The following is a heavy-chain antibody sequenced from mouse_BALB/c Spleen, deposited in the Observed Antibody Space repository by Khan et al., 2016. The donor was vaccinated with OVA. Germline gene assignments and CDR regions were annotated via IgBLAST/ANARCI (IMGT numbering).Heavy chain of an antibody. CDR1: GYSITSGYA. Sequence: EVQLQESGPGLVKPSQSLSLTCTVTGYSITSGYAWNWIRQFPGNKLGWMGYISYSGVTSYTPSLKSRISITRDTSKNQFFLQLNSVTTEDTATYYCARWNYYGYYFDYWGQGTTLTVSS. CDR3: ARWNYYGYYFDY. J-gene: IGHJ2*01. D-gene: IGHD1-1*01. CDR2: ISYSGVT. V-gene: IGHV3-2*02.